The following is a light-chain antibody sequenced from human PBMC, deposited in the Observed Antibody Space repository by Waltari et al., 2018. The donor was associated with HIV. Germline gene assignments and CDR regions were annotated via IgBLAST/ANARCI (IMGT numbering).Light chain of an antibody. V-gene: IGKV3-11*01. CDR2: DAS. Sequence: EIVLTQSPATLSLFPWERSALSCRASQSISTYLAGYQQKLGQPPRLLIYDASNRAAGIPARFSGSGSGTNCTLTISSLEPEDFALYYCQQRSNWPRSTFGQGPSWTSN. J-gene: IGKJ2*02. CDR1: QSISTY. CDR3: QQRSNWPRST.